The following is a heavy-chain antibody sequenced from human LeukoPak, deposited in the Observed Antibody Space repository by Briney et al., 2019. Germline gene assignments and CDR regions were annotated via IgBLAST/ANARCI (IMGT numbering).Heavy chain of an antibody. V-gene: IGHV3-7*03. Sequence: GGSLRLSCAASGFTLSSFWMSWVRQAPGKGLEWVANIKEDGSEKFYVDSVKGRFIISRDNAKNSLYLQMNSLRAEDTAVYYCARDRSGPGYHFDYWGQGTLVTVSS. D-gene: IGHD1-1*01. CDR3: ARDRSGPGYHFDY. J-gene: IGHJ4*02. CDR1: GFTLSSFW. CDR2: IKEDGSEK.